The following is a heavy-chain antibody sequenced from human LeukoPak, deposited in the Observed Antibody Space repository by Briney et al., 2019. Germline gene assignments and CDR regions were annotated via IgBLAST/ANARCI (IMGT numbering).Heavy chain of an antibody. CDR3: ARDRGIGDYYHYYFDY. CDR1: GGSISNYY. V-gene: IGHV4-59*01. D-gene: IGHD4-17*01. CDR2: IYYSGST. J-gene: IGHJ4*02. Sequence: SETLSLTCTVSGGSISNYYWSWVRHPPGKGLEWIGYIYYSGSTKYNPSLKSRVTISIDTSKNQFSLKLSSVTAADTAVYYCARDRGIGDYYHYYFDYWGQGTLVTVSS.